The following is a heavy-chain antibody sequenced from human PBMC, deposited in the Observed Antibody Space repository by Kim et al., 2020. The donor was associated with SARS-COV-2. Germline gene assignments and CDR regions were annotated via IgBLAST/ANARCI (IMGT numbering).Heavy chain of an antibody. CDR2: IYPGDSDT. D-gene: IGHD6-13*01. CDR1: GYSFTSYW. J-gene: IGHJ3*02. V-gene: IGHV5-51*01. CDR3: ARRSFGEQQLVPGAFDI. Sequence: GESLKISCKGSGYSFTSYWIGWVRQMPGKGLEWMGIIYPGDSDTRYSPSFQGQVTISADKSISTAYLQWSSLKASDTAMYYCARRSFGEQQLVPGAFDIWGQGTMVTVSS.